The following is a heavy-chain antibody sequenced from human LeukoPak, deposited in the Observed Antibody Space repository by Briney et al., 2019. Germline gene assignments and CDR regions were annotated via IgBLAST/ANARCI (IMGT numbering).Heavy chain of an antibody. V-gene: IGHV3-21*01. D-gene: IGHD1-1*01. J-gene: IGHJ4*02. CDR2: ISNSGLSI. CDR3: ARDLPLTTVPDFFPDY. Sequence: GGSLRLSCAASGFTFSSYNMNWVRQAPGKGLEWVSSISNSGLSIYYADSVKGRFTISRDNAENSLFLQMNSLRADDTAVYYCARDLPLTTVPDFFPDYWGQGTLVTVSS. CDR1: GFTFSSYN.